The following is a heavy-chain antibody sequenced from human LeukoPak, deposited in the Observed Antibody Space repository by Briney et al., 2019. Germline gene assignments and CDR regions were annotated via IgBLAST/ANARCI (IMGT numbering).Heavy chain of an antibody. CDR3: ARHAYGGLNYYGLGV. CDR2: IYYSGST. V-gene: IGHV4-59*08. Sequence: SETLSLTCTVSGGSISSYYWSWLRQPPGKGLEWIGYIYYSGSTNYNPSLKSRVTISVDTSKNQFSLKLSSVTAADTAVYYCARHAYGGLNYYGLGVWGQGTTVTVSS. J-gene: IGHJ6*02. D-gene: IGHD2-21*01. CDR1: GGSISSYY.